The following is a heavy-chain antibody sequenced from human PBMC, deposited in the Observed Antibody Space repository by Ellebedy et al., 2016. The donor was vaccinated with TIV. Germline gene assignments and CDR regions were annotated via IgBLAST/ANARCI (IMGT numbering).Heavy chain of an antibody. CDR2: INHSGST. CDR1: GGSFSGYY. V-gene: IGHV4-34*01. Sequence: SETLSLXXAVYGGSFSGYYWSWIRQPPGKGLEWIGEINHSGSTNYNPSLKSRVTISVDTSKNQFSLKLSSVTAADTAVYYCARASMVRGDYDAFDIWGQGTMVTVSS. CDR3: ARASMVRGDYDAFDI. J-gene: IGHJ3*02. D-gene: IGHD3-10*01.